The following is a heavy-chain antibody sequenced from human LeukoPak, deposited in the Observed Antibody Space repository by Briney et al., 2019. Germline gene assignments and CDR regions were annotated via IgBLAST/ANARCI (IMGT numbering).Heavy chain of an antibody. CDR3: ARDGSNDAFDI. D-gene: IGHD5-12*01. CDR1: GFTFSSYS. Sequence: SGGSLRLSCAASGFTFSSYSMNWVRQAPGKGLEWVSSISSSSSYIYYADSVKGRFTISRDNAKNSLYPQMNSLRAEDTAVYYCARDGSNDAFDIWGQGTMVTVSS. V-gene: IGHV3-21*01. J-gene: IGHJ3*02. CDR2: ISSSSSYI.